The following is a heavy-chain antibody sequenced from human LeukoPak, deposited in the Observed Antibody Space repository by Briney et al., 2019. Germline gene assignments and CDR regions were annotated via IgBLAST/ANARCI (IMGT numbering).Heavy chain of an antibody. CDR3: AASPPAAADFYYYGMDV. V-gene: IGHV1-24*01. CDR1: GYTLTELS. D-gene: IGHD6-13*01. J-gene: IGHJ6*02. CDR2: FDPEDGET. Sequence: GASVKVSCKVSGYTLTELSMHWVRQAPGKGLEWMGGFDPEDGETIYAQKVQGRVTMTEDTSTDTAYMELSSLRSEDTAVYYCAASPPAAADFYYYGMDVWGQGTTVTVSS.